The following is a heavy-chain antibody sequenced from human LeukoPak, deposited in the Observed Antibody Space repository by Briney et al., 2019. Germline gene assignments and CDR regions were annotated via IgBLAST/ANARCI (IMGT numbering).Heavy chain of an antibody. CDR1: GGSFSGYY. V-gene: IGHV4-34*01. J-gene: IGHJ4*02. D-gene: IGHD3-9*01. Sequence: PSETLSLTCAVYGGSFSGYYWSWIRQPPGKGLEWIGEINHSGSTNYNPSLKSRVTISVDTSKNQFSLKLSSVTAADTAVYYCARDDILTGSFDYWGQGTLVTVSS. CDR2: INHSGST. CDR3: ARDDILTGSFDY.